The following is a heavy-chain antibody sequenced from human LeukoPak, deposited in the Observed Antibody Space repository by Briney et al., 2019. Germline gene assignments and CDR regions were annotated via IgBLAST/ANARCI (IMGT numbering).Heavy chain of an antibody. CDR1: GYTFTSYY. D-gene: IGHD3-10*01. Sequence: ASVKVSCKASGYTFTSYYMHWVRQAPGQGLEWMGIINPSGGSTSYAQKFQGRVTMTRDTSTSTVYMELSSLRSEDTAVYYCASGGFTIGYYYYYYGMDVWGQGTTVTVSS. CDR2: INPSGGST. J-gene: IGHJ6*02. CDR3: ASGGFTIGYYYYYYGMDV. V-gene: IGHV1-46*01.